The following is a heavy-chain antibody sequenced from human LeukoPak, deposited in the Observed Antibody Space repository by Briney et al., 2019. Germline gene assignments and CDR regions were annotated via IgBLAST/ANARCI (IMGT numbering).Heavy chain of an antibody. V-gene: IGHV4-31*03. J-gene: IGHJ4*02. CDR1: GGSISSGGYY. D-gene: IGHD3-10*01. Sequence: SQTLSLTCTVSGGSISSGGYYWSWIRQHPGKGLEWIGYIYYSGSTYYNPSLKSRVIISVDTSKNQFSLKLSSVTAADTAVYYCASHQRGHLDYWGQGTLVTVSS. CDR3: ASHQRGHLDY. CDR2: IYYSGST.